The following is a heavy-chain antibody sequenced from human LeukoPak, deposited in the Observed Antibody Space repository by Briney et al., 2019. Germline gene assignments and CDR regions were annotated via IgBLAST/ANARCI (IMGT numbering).Heavy chain of an antibody. CDR3: ARTNPRLIVGATPLFDY. J-gene: IGHJ4*02. V-gene: IGHV1-8*03. Sequence: ASVKVSCKASGYTFTSYDINWVRQATGQGLEWMGWMNPNSGNTGYAQKFQGRVTITADKSTSTAYMELSSLRSEDTAVYYCARTNPRLIVGATPLFDYWGQGTLVTVSS. D-gene: IGHD1-26*01. CDR2: MNPNSGNT. CDR1: GYTFTSYD.